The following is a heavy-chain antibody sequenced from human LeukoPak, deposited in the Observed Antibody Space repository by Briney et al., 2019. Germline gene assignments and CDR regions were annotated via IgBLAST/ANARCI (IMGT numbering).Heavy chain of an antibody. D-gene: IGHD5-24*01. CDR1: GFTFSGSA. V-gene: IGHV3-73*01. CDR3: TRRQDGYNSRGIDY. J-gene: IGHJ4*02. Sequence: GGSLRLSCAASGFTFSGSAMHWVRQASGKGLEWVGRIRSKANSYATAYAASVKGRFTISRDDSKNTAYLQMNSLKTEDTAVYYCTRRQDGYNSRGIDYWGQGTLVTVSS. CDR2: IRSKANSYAT.